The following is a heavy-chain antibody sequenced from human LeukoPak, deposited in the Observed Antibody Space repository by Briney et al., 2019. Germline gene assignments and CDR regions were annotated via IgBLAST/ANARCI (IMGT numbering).Heavy chain of an antibody. J-gene: IGHJ4*02. V-gene: IGHV4-34*01. CDR2: INHSGST. CDR3: ARGSDYDILTGYYPLRY. Sequence: SETLSLTCAVYGGSFSGYYWSWIRQPPGKGLEWIGEINHSGSTNYNPSLKSRVTISVDTSKNQFSLKLSSVTAADMAVYYCARGSDYDILTGYYPLRYWGQGTLVTVSS. D-gene: IGHD3-9*01. CDR1: GGSFSGYY.